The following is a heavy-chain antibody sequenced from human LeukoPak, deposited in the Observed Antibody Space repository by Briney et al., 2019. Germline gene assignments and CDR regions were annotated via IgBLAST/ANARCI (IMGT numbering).Heavy chain of an antibody. CDR2: IKQDGSEK. J-gene: IGHJ6*03. CDR3: ARDSSAGACGEVIYYYYMDV. V-gene: IGHV3-7*01. Sequence: GGSLRLSCAASGFTFSSYWMSWVRQAPGKGLEWVANIKQDGSEKYYVDSVKGRFTISRDNAKNSLYLQMNSLRAEDTAVYYCARDSSAGACGEVIYYYYMDVWGKGTTVTVSS. D-gene: IGHD3-10*01. CDR1: GFTFSSYW.